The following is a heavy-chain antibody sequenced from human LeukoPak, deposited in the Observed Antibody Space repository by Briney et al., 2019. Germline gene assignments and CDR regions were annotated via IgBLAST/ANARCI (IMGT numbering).Heavy chain of an antibody. J-gene: IGHJ6*03. D-gene: IGHD3-3*01. CDR1: GGTLRSYG. CDR2: IIPIFDTA. V-gene: IGHV1-69*05. Sequence: VASVKVSCKASGGTLRSYGFSWVRQAPGQGLEWMGGIIPIFDTADYAQKFQGRVTITTDESTSTVYMDLSSLRSEDTAVYFCARGIFGVVDSYYYYMDVWGKGTTVTVSS. CDR3: ARGIFGVVDSYYYYMDV.